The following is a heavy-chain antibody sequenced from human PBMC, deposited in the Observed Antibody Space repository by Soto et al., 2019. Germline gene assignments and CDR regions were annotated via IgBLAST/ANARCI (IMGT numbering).Heavy chain of an antibody. CDR1: GGSISSSNDY. D-gene: IGHD4-17*01. Sequence: QLQLQESGPGLVKPSETLSLTCIVSGGSISSSNDYWGWIRQPPGKGLEWIGTIYYSGGTYYNPSLQSGVTISVDTSKNQFSLKLSSVTAADTAVFYCARRHGDYAIFDYWGQGTLVTVSS. CDR3: ARRHGDYAIFDY. V-gene: IGHV4-39*01. J-gene: IGHJ4*02. CDR2: IYYSGGT.